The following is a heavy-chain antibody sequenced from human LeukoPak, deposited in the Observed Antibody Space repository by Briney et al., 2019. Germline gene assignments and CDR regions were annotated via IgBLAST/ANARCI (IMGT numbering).Heavy chain of an antibody. J-gene: IGHJ4*02. D-gene: IGHD6-13*01. Sequence: PSETLSLTCAVYGGSFSGYYWSWIRQPPGKGLEWIGEINHNGSTNYNPSLKSRVTISVDTSKNQFSLKLSSVTAADTAVYYCAISSSRSASPFDYWGQGTLVTVSS. CDR1: GGSFSGYY. CDR3: AISSSRSASPFDY. CDR2: INHNGST. V-gene: IGHV4-34*01.